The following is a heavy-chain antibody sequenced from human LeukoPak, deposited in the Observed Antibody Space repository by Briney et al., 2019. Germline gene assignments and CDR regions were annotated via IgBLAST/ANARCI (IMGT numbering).Heavy chain of an antibody. CDR3: AKDLTWNTAMVPQYYYYYYGMDV. V-gene: IGHV3-43*02. D-gene: IGHD5-18*01. CDR1: GFTFSTYA. J-gene: IGHJ6*02. CDR2: ISWDGGST. Sequence: QSGGSLRLSCAASGFTFSTYAMSWVRQAPGKCLEWVSLISWDGGSTYYADSVKGRFTISRDNSKNSLYLQMNSLRTEDTALYYCAKDLTWNTAMVPQYYYYYYGMDVWGQGTTVTVSS.